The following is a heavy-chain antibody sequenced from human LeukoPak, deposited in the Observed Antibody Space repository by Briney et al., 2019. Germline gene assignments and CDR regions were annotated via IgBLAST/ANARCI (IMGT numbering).Heavy chain of an antibody. Sequence: GGSLRLSCAASGFTFSSYSMNWVRQAPGKGLEWVAVIWYDGSNKYYADSVKGRFTISRDNSKNTLYLQMNSLRAEDTAVYYCARDQADDSSGYDYWGQGTLVTVSS. CDR2: IWYDGSNK. V-gene: IGHV3-33*08. D-gene: IGHD3-22*01. CDR1: GFTFSSYS. CDR3: ARDQADDSSGYDY. J-gene: IGHJ4*02.